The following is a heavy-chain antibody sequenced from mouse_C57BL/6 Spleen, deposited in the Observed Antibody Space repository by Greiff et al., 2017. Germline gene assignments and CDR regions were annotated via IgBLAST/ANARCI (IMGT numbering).Heavy chain of an antibody. CDR1: GYSITSGYY. V-gene: IGHV3-6*01. J-gene: IGHJ3*01. Sequence: VQLQQSGPGLVKPSQSLSLTCSVTGYSITSGYYWNWIRQFPGNKLEWMGYISYDGSNNYNPSLKNRISITRDTAKNQFFLKLNSVTTEDTATYYCARGDYGSSYVFAYWGQGTLVTVSA. CDR3: ARGDYGSSYVFAY. CDR2: ISYDGSN. D-gene: IGHD1-1*01.